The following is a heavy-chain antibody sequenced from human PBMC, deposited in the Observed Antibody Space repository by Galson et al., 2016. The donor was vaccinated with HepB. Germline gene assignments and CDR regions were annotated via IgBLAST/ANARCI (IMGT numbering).Heavy chain of an antibody. D-gene: IGHD5-18*01. Sequence: ETLSLTCTVSGASISSSSYYWGWIRQPPGKGLEWIGSIYYSGSTYYNPSLKSRVTISVDTSKNQFSLKLSSVTAADTAVYYCARHLKIQLWLRGNWFDPWGQGTLVTVSS. V-gene: IGHV4-39*01. CDR2: IYYSGST. J-gene: IGHJ5*02. CDR1: GASISSSSYY. CDR3: ARHLKIQLWLRGNWFDP.